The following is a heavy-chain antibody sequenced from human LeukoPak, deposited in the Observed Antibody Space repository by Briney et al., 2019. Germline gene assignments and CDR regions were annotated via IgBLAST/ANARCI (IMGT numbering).Heavy chain of an antibody. CDR3: ARPTSDYGGPYFDY. CDR2: INTDGRST. Sequence: PGGSLRLSCAASGFTFSSYWMHWVRQAPGKGLVWVSRINTDGRSTSYADSVKGRFTISRDNAKNTLYQQMNSLRAEDTAVYYCARPTSDYGGPYFDYWGQGTLVTVS. J-gene: IGHJ4*02. V-gene: IGHV3-74*01. CDR1: GFTFSSYW. D-gene: IGHD4-17*01.